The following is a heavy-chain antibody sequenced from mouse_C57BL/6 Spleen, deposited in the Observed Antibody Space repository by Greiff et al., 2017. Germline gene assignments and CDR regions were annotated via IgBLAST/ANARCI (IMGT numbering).Heavy chain of an antibody. Sequence: VQLKESGAELVKPGASVKLSCKASGYTFTEYTIHWVKQRSGQGLEWIGWFYPGSGSITYNEKFKDKAPLTADKSSSTVYMELRRLTSVNSEVYFFSRHEKYYGSSYAMDYWGQGTSVTVSS. V-gene: IGHV1-62-2*01. CDR1: GYTFTEYT. D-gene: IGHD1-1*01. CDR2: FYPGSGSI. J-gene: IGHJ4*01. CDR3: SRHEKYYGSSYAMDY.